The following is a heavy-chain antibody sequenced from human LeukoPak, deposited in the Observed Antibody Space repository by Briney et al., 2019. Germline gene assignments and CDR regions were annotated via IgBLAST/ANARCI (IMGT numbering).Heavy chain of an antibody. V-gene: IGHV3-30*02. CDR3: AKLPYYYGSGSYLDYYYYGMDV. Sequence: GGSLRLSCAASGFTFSSYGMHWVRQAPGKGLGWVAFIRYDGSNKYYADSVKGRFTISRDNSKNTLYLQMNSLRAEDTAVYYCAKLPYYYGSGSYLDYYYYGMDVWGQGTTVTVSS. D-gene: IGHD3-10*01. CDR1: GFTFSSYG. J-gene: IGHJ6*02. CDR2: IRYDGSNK.